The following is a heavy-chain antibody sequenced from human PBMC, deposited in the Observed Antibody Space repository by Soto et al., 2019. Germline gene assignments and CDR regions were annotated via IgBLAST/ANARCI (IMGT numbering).Heavy chain of an antibody. Sequence: HPGGSLRLSCAASGFTFDDYAMHWVRQAPGKGLEWVSGISWNSGSIGYADSVKGRFTISRDNAKNSLYLQMNSLRAEDTALYYCAKDTGYGSGSYYNANGAFDYWGQGTLVTVSS. CDR1: GFTFDDYA. V-gene: IGHV3-9*01. D-gene: IGHD3-10*01. CDR2: ISWNSGSI. CDR3: AKDTGYGSGSYYNANGAFDY. J-gene: IGHJ4*02.